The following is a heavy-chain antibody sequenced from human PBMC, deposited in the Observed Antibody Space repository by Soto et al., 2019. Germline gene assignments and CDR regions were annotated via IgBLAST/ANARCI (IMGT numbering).Heavy chain of an antibody. CDR1: GDSVSSNSAA. Sequence: SQTLSLTCAISGDSVSSNSAAWNWIRQSPSRGLEWLGRTYYRSKWYNDYAVSVKSRITINPDTSKNQFSLQLNSVTPEDTAVYYCARDTYSSSWLGDYYYYGMDVWGQGTPVTVYS. CDR3: ARDTYSSSWLGDYYYYGMDV. D-gene: IGHD6-13*01. J-gene: IGHJ6*01. CDR2: TYYRSKWYN. V-gene: IGHV6-1*01.